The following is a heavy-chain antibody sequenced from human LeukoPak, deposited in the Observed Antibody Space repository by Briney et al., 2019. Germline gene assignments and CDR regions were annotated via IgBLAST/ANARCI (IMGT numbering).Heavy chain of an antibody. D-gene: IGHD3-3*01. CDR3: ARSRITIFGVVKYYFDY. CDR2: IYYSGST. Sequence: SETLSLTCTVSGGSISSYYWSWIRQPPGQGLEWIGYIYYSGSTNYNPSLKSRVTISVDTSKNQFSLKLSSVTAADTAVYYCARSRITIFGVVKYYFDYWGQGTLVTVSS. J-gene: IGHJ4*02. CDR1: GGSISSYY. V-gene: IGHV4-59*01.